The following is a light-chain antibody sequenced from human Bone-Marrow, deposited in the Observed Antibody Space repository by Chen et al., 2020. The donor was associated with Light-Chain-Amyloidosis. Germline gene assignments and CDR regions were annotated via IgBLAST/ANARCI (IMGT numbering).Light chain of an antibody. J-gene: IGKJ2*03. V-gene: IGKV1-5*03. Sequence: DIQMTQSPSTLSASVGDNVTITCRASQSISSWLAWYQQKPGKAPKVLIYKAAILESGVPSRFSGSGSGTEFTLTITSLQPDDVATYHCQKYDSSSSYSFGQGTKLEIK. CDR3: QKYDSSSSYS. CDR2: KAA. CDR1: QSISSW.